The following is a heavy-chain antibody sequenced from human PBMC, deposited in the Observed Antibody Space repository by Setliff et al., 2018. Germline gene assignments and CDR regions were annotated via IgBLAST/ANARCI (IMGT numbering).Heavy chain of an antibody. CDR3: ARHTIAMSTIISYFDY. Sequence: SETLSLTCTVSSGSISSDNYYWGWIRQPPGKGLEWIGTLSYNGNAYYTPSLKSRVTISIDTSKNQFSLKLSSVTAADAAVYYCARHTIAMSTIISYFDYWGQGTLVTVSS. D-gene: IGHD3-10*01. V-gene: IGHV4-39*01. J-gene: IGHJ4*02. CDR2: LSYNGNA. CDR1: SGSISSDNYY.